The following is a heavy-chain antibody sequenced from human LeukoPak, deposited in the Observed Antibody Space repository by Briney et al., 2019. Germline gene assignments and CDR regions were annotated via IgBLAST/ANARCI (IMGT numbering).Heavy chain of an antibody. J-gene: IGHJ4*02. D-gene: IGHD4-17*01. CDR3: AKGPRPDLTVPHTVEK. CDR1: GLTFSSNP. CDR2: ISGSGGNT. Sequence: GGPWRLPWEPPGLTFSSNPMSGVRQPPGKGRDWVSVISGSGGNTYYADSVKGRFTISRDNSKNSLYLQMNTVRAEDTAVYYCAKGPRPDLTVPHTVEKWGQGTLVTVSS. V-gene: IGHV3-23*01.